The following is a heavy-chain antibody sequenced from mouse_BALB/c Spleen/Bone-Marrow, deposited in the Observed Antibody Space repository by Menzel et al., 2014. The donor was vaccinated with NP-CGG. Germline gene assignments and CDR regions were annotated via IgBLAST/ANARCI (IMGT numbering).Heavy chain of an antibody. CDR2: ISSGGSYT. D-gene: IGHD1-1*01. V-gene: IGHV5-9-4*01. J-gene: IGHJ4*01. CDR1: GFTFSSYA. CDR3: VRAYGSSYAMDY. Sequence: DVMLVESGGGLVKPGGSLKLSCAASGFTFSSYAMSWVRQSPEKRLEWVAEISSGGSYTYYPDTVTGRFSISRDNAKNILYLEMSGLRSDDTAMYYCVRAYGSSYAMDYWGQGTSVTVSS.